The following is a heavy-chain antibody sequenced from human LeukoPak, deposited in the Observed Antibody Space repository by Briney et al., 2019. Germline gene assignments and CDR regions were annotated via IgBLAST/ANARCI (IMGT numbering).Heavy chain of an antibody. Sequence: GASVKVSCKASGYTFTSYGISWVRQAPGQGLEWMGRINPNSGGTNYAQKFQGRVTMTRDTSISTAYMELSRLRSDDTAVYYCARSLVGYDSSGYQPQFQHWGQGTLVTVSS. CDR1: GYTFTSYG. J-gene: IGHJ1*01. D-gene: IGHD3-22*01. V-gene: IGHV1-2*06. CDR3: ARSLVGYDSSGYQPQFQH. CDR2: INPNSGGT.